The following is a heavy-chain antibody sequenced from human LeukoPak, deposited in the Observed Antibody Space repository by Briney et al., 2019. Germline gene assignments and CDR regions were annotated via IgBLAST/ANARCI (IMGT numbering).Heavy chain of an antibody. Sequence: GGSLRLSCAASGFSFDDYAMHWVRQAPGKGLEWVSGTSWNSGSIGYADSVKGRLTISKDNVKNSLYLHMNTLRAEDTAFYYCAKGYSSSWSLPFDYWGQGTLVTVSS. CDR3: AKGYSSSWSLPFDY. CDR1: GFSFDDYA. J-gene: IGHJ4*02. D-gene: IGHD6-13*01. V-gene: IGHV3-9*01. CDR2: TSWNSGSI.